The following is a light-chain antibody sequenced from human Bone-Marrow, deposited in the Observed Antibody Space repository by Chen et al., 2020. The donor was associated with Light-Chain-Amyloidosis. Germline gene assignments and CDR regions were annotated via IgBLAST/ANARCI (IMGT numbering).Light chain of an antibody. V-gene: IGLV1-40*01. CDR3: QSYDSSLV. J-gene: IGLJ2*01. CDR2: GNS. Sequence: QSVLTQPPSVSGAPGQRVTISCTGSSSNIGAGYDVHWYQQLPGTAPILLIYGNSNRPSGVPDRFAGSKSGTSASLAITGLQAEDEADYYCQSYDSSLVFGGGTKLTVL. CDR1: SSNIGAGYD.